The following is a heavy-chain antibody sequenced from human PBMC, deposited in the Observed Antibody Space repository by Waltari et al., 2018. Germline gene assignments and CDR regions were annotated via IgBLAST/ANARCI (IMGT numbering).Heavy chain of an antibody. D-gene: IGHD1-26*01. V-gene: IGHV3-72*01. CDR2: SRNKVNSYTR. J-gene: IGHJ5*02. CDR1: GFTFSDHL. CDR3: ARPVGNET. Sequence: EVQLVESGGGLVQPGGSLRLSCVASGFTFSDHLMDWVRLAPGKGLEWVGRSRNKVNSYTREYAASVKDRFIISRDESENSLLLQMGSLKPEDTAVYYCARPVGNETWGQGTLVTVSS.